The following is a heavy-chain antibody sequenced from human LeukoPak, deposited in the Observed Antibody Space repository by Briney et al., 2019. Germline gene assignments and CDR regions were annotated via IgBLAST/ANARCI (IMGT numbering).Heavy chain of an antibody. Sequence: ASVKVSCKASGYTFTSYDIHWVRQATGQGLEWMGWMNPNSGNTGYAQKFQGRVTMTRNTSISTAYMELSSLRSEDTAVYYCARGIATDFWSGYYKDTAFDIWGQGTMVTVSS. CDR3: ARGIATDFWSGYYKDTAFDI. CDR2: MNPNSGNT. CDR1: GYTFTSYD. J-gene: IGHJ3*02. D-gene: IGHD3-3*01. V-gene: IGHV1-8*01.